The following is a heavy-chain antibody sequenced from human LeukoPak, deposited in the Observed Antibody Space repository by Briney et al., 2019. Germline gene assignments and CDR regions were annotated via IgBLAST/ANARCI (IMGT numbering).Heavy chain of an antibody. V-gene: IGHV3-30*18. CDR2: ISYDGSNK. J-gene: IGHJ4*02. CDR3: AKQSGG. Sequence: GGSPRLSCTASKFTFSSYEMNWVRQAPGKGLEWVAVISYDGSNKYYADSVKGRFTISRDNSKNTLYLQMNSLRAEDTAVYYCAKQSGGWGQGTLVTVSS. CDR1: KFTFSSYE. D-gene: IGHD2-15*01.